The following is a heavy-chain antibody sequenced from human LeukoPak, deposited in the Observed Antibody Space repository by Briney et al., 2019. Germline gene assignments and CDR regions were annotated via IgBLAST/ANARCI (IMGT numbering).Heavy chain of an antibody. CDR1: GFTFSSYA. CDR2: ISSNGGST. V-gene: IGHV3-64*01. D-gene: IGHD5-24*01. J-gene: IGHJ6*02. CDR3: ARDEIMDV. Sequence: GGSLRLSCAASGFTFSSYAMHWVRQAPGKGLEYVSAISSNGGSTYYANSVKGRFTISRDNSKNTLYLQMGSLRAEDMAVYYCARDEIMDVWDQGTTVTVSS.